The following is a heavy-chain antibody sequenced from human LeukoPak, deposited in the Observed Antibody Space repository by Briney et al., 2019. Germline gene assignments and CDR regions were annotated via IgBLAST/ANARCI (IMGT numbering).Heavy chain of an antibody. CDR2: VSFDGRNK. CDR1: GFTLRSYT. D-gene: IGHD1-26*01. V-gene: IGHV3-30-3*01. CDR3: VRIVGHTTTDF. J-gene: IGHJ4*02. Sequence: GGSLRLSCAASGFTLRSYTMNWVRQAPGKGLEWVSFVSFDGRNKNYADSVRGRFTISRDNSKNTLYLQMNSVTYEDTAVYFCVRIVGHTTTDFWGQGTIVTVSS.